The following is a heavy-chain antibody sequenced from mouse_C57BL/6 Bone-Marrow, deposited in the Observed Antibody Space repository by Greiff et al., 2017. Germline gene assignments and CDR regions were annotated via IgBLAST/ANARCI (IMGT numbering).Heavy chain of an antibody. CDR1: GYTFTSYG. J-gene: IGHJ2*01. Sequence: QVQLQQSGAELARPGASVKQSCKASGYTFTSYGISWVKQRPGQGLEWIGEIYPRSGNTYYNEKFKGKATLTADKSSSTAYMELRSLTSEDSAVYFCAARDYWGQGTTLTVSS. CDR3: AARDY. V-gene: IGHV1-81*01. CDR2: IYPRSGNT. D-gene: IGHD3-1*01.